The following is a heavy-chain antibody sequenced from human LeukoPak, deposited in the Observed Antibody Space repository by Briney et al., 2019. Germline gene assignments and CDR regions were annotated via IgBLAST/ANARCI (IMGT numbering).Heavy chain of an antibody. V-gene: IGHV3-23*01. CDR2: ISGSGGTT. CDR1: GFTFSSYA. Sequence: GGSLRLSCAASGFTFSSYAMSWVRQAPGKGLEWVSDISGSGGTTYHADSVKGRFTISRDNSKNTLYLQMNSLRAEDTAVYYCAKGQQLVGDTYFDNWGQGSLVTVSS. J-gene: IGHJ4*02. D-gene: IGHD6-13*01. CDR3: AKGQQLVGDTYFDN.